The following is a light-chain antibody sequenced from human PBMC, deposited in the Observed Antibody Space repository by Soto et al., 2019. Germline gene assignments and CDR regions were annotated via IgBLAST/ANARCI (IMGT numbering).Light chain of an antibody. CDR3: TSYTSTSTLAV. CDR2: EVS. J-gene: IGLJ1*01. CDR1: SSDVGTYSY. Sequence: QSELTQPASVSGSPGQSITISCTGTSSDVGTYSYVSWYQQYPGKAPKLMVYEVSNRPSGVSNRFSGSKSGNTASLTISGLQADDEADYYCTSYTSTSTLAVFGTGTKLTVL. V-gene: IGLV2-14*01.